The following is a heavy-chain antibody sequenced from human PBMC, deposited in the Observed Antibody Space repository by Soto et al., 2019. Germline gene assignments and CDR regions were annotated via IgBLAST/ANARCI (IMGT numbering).Heavy chain of an antibody. CDR2: IKSKTDGGTT. J-gene: IGHJ6*02. CDR3: TTEVAYYARGSMDV. Sequence: EVQLVESGGGLVKPGGSLRLSCAASGFTFSNAWMNWVRQAPGKGLEWVGRIKSKTDGGTTDYAAPVKGRFTISRDDSKNTLYLQMNSLKTEDTAVYYCTTEVAYYARGSMDVWGQATTVTVSS. D-gene: IGHD2-15*01. CDR1: GFTFSNAW. V-gene: IGHV3-15*07.